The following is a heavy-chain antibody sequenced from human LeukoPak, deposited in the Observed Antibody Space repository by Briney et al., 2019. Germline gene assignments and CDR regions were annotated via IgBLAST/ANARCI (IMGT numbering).Heavy chain of an antibody. CDR2: IIPILGIA. V-gene: IGHV1-69*04. CDR1: GYTFTSFG. Sequence: GASVKVSCKPSGYTFTSFGISWVREAPGQGLEWMGRIIPILGIANYAQKFQGRVTITADKATSTAYMELSSLRSEDTAVYYCARDPAEVDTALRRGDYWGQGTLVTVSS. J-gene: IGHJ4*02. D-gene: IGHD5-18*01. CDR3: ARDPAEVDTALRRGDY.